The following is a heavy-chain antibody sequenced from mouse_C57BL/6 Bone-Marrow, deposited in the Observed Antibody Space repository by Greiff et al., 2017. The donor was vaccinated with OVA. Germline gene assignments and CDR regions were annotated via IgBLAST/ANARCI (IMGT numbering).Heavy chain of an antibody. V-gene: IGHV5-4*01. D-gene: IGHD1-1*01. Sequence: EVQLVESGGGLVQPGGSLKLSCAASGFTFRSYAMSWVRQTPEKRLEWVATISDGGSYTYYPDNVQGRFTISRDNAKNNLYLQMSHLKSEDTAMYYCARAPTTVVSYWYFDVWGTGTTVTVSS. CDR2: ISDGGSYT. J-gene: IGHJ1*03. CDR1: GFTFRSYA. CDR3: ARAPTTVVSYWYFDV.